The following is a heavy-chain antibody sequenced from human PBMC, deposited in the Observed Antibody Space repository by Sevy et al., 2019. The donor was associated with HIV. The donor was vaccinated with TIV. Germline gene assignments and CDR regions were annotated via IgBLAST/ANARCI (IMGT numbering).Heavy chain of an antibody. V-gene: IGHV3-30-3*01. CDR2: ISYDGSNK. Sequence: GGSLRLSCAASEFTFSSYAMHWVRQAPGKGLEWVAVISYDGSNKYYADSVKGRFTISRDNSKNTLYLQMNSLRAEDTAVYYCARGNHYYDSSGYGFDYWGQGTLVTVSS. J-gene: IGHJ4*02. D-gene: IGHD3-22*01. CDR1: EFTFSSYA. CDR3: ARGNHYYDSSGYGFDY.